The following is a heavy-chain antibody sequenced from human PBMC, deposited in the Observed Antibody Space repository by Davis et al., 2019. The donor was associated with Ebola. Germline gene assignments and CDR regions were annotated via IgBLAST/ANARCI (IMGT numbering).Heavy chain of an antibody. CDR1: GYSFSGFG. Sequence: ASVKVSCKTSGYSFSGFGISWVRQATGQGLEWMGWMNPNSGNTGYAQKFRGRVTMTRENSMSTAYMELSSLRSEDTAVYYCAKSRIAAAVLQHFDYWGQGTLVTVSS. D-gene: IGHD6-13*01. J-gene: IGHJ4*02. CDR3: AKSRIAAAVLQHFDY. CDR2: MNPNSGNT. V-gene: IGHV1-8*02.